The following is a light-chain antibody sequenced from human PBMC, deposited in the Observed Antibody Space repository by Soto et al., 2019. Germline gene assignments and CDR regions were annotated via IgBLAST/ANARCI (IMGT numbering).Light chain of an antibody. Sequence: QSVLTQPPSASASLGASVTLTCTLSSGYSNYKVDWYQQRPGKGPRFVMRVGTGGIVGSRGDGIPDRFSVLGSGLDRYLTIKNIQAEDESDYHCGADHGSGSNFVVVFGGGTKVTVL. J-gene: IGLJ2*01. CDR2: VGTGGIVG. V-gene: IGLV9-49*01. CDR3: GADHGSGSNFVVV. CDR1: SGYSNYK.